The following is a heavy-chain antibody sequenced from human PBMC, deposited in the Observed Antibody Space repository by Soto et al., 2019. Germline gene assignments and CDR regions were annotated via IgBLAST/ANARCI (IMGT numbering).Heavy chain of an antibody. V-gene: IGHV3-23*01. Sequence: GGSLRLSCAASGFTFSSYAMSWVRQAPGKGLEWVSAISGSGGSTYYADSVKGRFTISRDNSKNTLYLQMNSLRSDDTAVYYCARIVRHYYYYMDVWGKGTTVTVSS. CDR2: ISGSGGST. D-gene: IGHD3-16*01. CDR1: GFTFSSYA. CDR3: ARIVRHYYYYMDV. J-gene: IGHJ6*03.